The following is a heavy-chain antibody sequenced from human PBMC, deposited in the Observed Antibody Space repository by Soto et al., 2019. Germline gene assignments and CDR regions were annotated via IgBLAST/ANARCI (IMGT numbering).Heavy chain of an antibody. V-gene: IGHV3-15*01. D-gene: IGHD2-2*01. CDR1: GFTGRFSFTNAW. Sequence: GGSLRLSCVASGFTGRFSFTNAWMYWVRQAPGKGPEWVARIKGKPEGGTTDYAAPVKGRFTISRDDSKSTVYLQMNSLKTEDTSLYYCVNGYDPQPHWGQGTLVTVSS. CDR3: VNGYDPQPH. CDR2: IKGKPEGGTT. J-gene: IGHJ4*02.